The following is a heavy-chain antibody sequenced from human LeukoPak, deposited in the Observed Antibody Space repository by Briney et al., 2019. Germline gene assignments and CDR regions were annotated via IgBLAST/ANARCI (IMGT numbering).Heavy chain of an antibody. CDR2: ISYDGSNK. CDR1: GFTFSSYA. D-gene: IGHD6-19*01. J-gene: IGHJ4*02. CDR3: ARAPQWLGRVIDY. Sequence: GGSLRLSCAASGFTFSSYAMHWVRQAPGKGLEWVAVISYDGSNKYYADSVKGRFTISGDNSKNTLYLQMNSLRAEDTAVYYCARAPQWLGRVIDYWGQGTLVTVSS. V-gene: IGHV3-30-3*01.